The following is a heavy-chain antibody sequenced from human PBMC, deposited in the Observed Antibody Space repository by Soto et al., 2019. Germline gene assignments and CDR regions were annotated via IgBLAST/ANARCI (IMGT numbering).Heavy chain of an antibody. CDR3: ATPPGGGGY. CDR1: GFTVSNHY. D-gene: IGHD3-10*01. Sequence: EVQLVESGGGLIQPGGSLRLSCAVSGFTVSNHYMSWVRQAPGKGLEGVSVIYSGGYTAYGDSVKGRFTISRDNSKNTLYPKMKSLGAHGTAVFLGATPPGGGGYWGQGTLVTVSS. CDR2: IYSGGYT. V-gene: IGHV3-53*01. J-gene: IGHJ4*02.